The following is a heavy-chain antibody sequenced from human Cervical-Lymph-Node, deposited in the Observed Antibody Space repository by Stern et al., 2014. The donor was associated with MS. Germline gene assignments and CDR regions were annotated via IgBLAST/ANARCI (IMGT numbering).Heavy chain of an antibody. CDR3: ARGGVATFDV. CDR1: GFTFSTYG. CDR2: INNAGSTS. V-gene: IGHV3-74*01. Sequence: EVQLVESGGGLVQPGGSLRLSCVGSGFTFSTYGMFWARQAPGKGLVWVSHINNAGSTSNSADSVKGRFSISRDNAKNTLYLQMSSLRPEDTAVYYCARGGVATFDVWGQGTMVTVSS. J-gene: IGHJ3*01. D-gene: IGHD2-15*01.